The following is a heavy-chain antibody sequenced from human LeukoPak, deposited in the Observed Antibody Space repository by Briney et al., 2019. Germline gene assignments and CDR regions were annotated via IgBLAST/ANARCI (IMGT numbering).Heavy chain of an antibody. Sequence: GGSLRLSCAASGFTFSDYYMSWIRQAPGKGLEWVSCISSSGSTIYYADSVKGRFTISRDNAKNSLYLQMNSLRAEDTAVYYCASPAITMVRGVGDYWGQGTLVTVSS. CDR2: ISSSGSTI. D-gene: IGHD3-10*01. V-gene: IGHV3-11*01. CDR3: ASPAITMVRGVGDY. J-gene: IGHJ4*02. CDR1: GFTFSDYY.